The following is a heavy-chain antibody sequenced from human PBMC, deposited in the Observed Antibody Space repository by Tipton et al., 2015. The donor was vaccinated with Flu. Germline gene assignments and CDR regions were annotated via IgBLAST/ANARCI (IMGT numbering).Heavy chain of an antibody. Sequence: TLSLTCAVSGYSISSGYYWGWIRQPPGKGLEWIGSISHSGRTYYNPTLKSRVTISVDTSNNQFSLTLSSVTATDTAVYYCARHNYCSSTSCGKPNFDYWGQGILVTVSS. CDR2: ISHSGRT. D-gene: IGHD2-2*01. J-gene: IGHJ4*02. V-gene: IGHV4-38-2*01. CDR1: GYSISSGYY. CDR3: ARHNYCSSTSCGKPNFDY.